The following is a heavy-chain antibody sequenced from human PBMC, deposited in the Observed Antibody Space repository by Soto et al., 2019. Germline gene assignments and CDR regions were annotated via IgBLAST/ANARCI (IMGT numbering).Heavy chain of an antibody. D-gene: IGHD3-22*01. CDR2: INAGNGNT. J-gene: IGHJ6*02. CDR1: GYTFTSYA. Sequence: ASVKVSCKASGYTFTSYAMHWVRQAPGQRLEWMGWINAGNGNTKYSQKFQGRVTITRDTSASTAYMELSSLRSEDTAVYYCARAIRPYYYDSSGYYDGPYYYYGMDVWGQGTTVTVS. V-gene: IGHV1-3*01. CDR3: ARAIRPYYYDSSGYYDGPYYYYGMDV.